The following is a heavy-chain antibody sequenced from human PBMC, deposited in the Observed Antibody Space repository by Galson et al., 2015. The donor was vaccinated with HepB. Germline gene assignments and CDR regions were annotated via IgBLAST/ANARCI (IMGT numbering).Heavy chain of an antibody. CDR1: GFAFSDSA. V-gene: IGHV3-73*01. CDR2: IRSKTKDYAT. J-gene: IGHJ4*02. Sequence: SLRLSCAASGFAFSDSAIHWVRQASGKGLEWVGRIRSKTKDYATAYAESVNGRFTLSRDDTKNMAYLQMNSLRLEDTALYYCTLLTLNPGNYHNDYWGQGTLVSVSS. CDR3: TLLTLNPGNYHNDY. D-gene: IGHD5-24*01.